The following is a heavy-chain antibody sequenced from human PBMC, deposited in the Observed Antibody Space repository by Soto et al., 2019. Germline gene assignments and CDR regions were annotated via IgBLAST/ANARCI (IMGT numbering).Heavy chain of an antibody. CDR1: GGSFSGYY. D-gene: IGHD6-13*01. CDR3: ARGPKEYSSSWFKV. J-gene: IGHJ6*04. Sequence: PSETLSLTCAVYGGSFSGYYWSWIRQPPGKGLEWIGEINHSGSTNYNPSLKSRVTISVDTSKNQFSLKLSSVTAADTAVYYCARGPKEYSSSWFKVWGKGTTVTVSS. CDR2: INHSGST. V-gene: IGHV4-34*01.